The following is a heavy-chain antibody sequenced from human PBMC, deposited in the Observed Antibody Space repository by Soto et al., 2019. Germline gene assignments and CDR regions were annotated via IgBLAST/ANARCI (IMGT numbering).Heavy chain of an antibody. V-gene: IGHV3-30*18. Sequence: QVQLVESGGGVVQPGRSLRLSCAASGFTFSSYGMHWVRQAPGKGLEWVAVISYDGSNKYYADSVKGRFTISRDNSKNTLYLQMNSLRAEDTAVYYCAKGLEVLAVAAQFDCWGQGTLVTVSS. J-gene: IGHJ4*02. CDR1: GFTFSSYG. CDR2: ISYDGSNK. D-gene: IGHD6-19*01. CDR3: AKGLEVLAVAAQFDC.